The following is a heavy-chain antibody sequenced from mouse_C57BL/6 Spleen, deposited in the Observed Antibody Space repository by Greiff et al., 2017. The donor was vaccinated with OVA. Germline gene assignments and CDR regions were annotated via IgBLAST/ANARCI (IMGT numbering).Heavy chain of an antibody. V-gene: IGHV14-1*01. CDR1: GFNIKDYY. Sequence: VQLQQSGAELVRPGASIKLSCTASGFNIKDYYMHWVKQRPEQGLEWIGRIDPEDGDTEYAPKFQGKATMTADTSSNTAYLQLSSLTSEDTAVYYCTTDYYGGGYFDYWGQGTTLTVSS. J-gene: IGHJ2*01. CDR3: TTDYYGGGYFDY. CDR2: IDPEDGDT. D-gene: IGHD1-1*01.